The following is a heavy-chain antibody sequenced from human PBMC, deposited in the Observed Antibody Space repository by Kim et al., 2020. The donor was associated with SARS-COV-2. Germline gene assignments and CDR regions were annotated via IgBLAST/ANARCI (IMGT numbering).Heavy chain of an antibody. CDR2: ISSSSSYI. CDR1: GFTFSSYS. J-gene: IGHJ6*02. CDR3: ARDRYRSGGMDV. D-gene: IGHD5-12*01. V-gene: IGHV3-21*01. Sequence: GGSLRLSCAASGFTFSSYSMNWVRQAPGKGLEWVSSISSSSSYIYYADSVKGRFTISRDNAKNSLYLQMNSLRAEDTAVYYCARDRYRSGGMDVWGQGTTVTVSS.